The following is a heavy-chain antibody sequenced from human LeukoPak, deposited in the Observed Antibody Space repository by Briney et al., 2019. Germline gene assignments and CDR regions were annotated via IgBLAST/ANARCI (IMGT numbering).Heavy chain of an antibody. CDR1: GFTFSSYW. J-gene: IGHJ6*02. CDR2: IKQDGSEK. Sequence: PGGSLRLSCAASGFTFSSYWMSWVRQAPGKGLEWVANIKQDGSEKYYVDSVKGRFTISRDNAKNSLYLQMNSLRAEDTAVYYCAREVNYDFWRGSPYYYYYGMDVWGQGTTVTVSS. D-gene: IGHD3-3*01. V-gene: IGHV3-7*01. CDR3: AREVNYDFWRGSPYYYYYGMDV.